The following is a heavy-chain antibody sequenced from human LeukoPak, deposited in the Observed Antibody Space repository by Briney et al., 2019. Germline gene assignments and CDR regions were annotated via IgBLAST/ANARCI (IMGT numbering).Heavy chain of an antibody. Sequence: PGGSWRLSCAASGFTFSSYWMSWVRQAPGKGLEWVANIKQDGSEKYYVDSVKGRFTISRDNAKNSLYLQMNSLRAEDTAVYYCASRYCSSTSCRSYWYFDLWGRGTLVTVSS. V-gene: IGHV3-7*01. CDR2: IKQDGSEK. J-gene: IGHJ2*01. CDR1: GFTFSSYW. D-gene: IGHD2-2*01. CDR3: ASRYCSSTSCRSYWYFDL.